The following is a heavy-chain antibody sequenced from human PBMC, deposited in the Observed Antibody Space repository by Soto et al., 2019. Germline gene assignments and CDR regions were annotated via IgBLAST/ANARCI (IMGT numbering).Heavy chain of an antibody. J-gene: IGHJ3*02. V-gene: IGHV4-39*01. CDR3: AGGRGQWLPRPHAFDI. CDR1: GGSISSSSYY. Sequence: KTSETLSLTCTVSGGSISSSSYYWGWIRQPPGKGLEWIGSIYYSGSTYYNPSLKSRVTISVDTSKNQFSLKLSSVTAADTAVYYCAGGRGQWLPRPHAFDIWGQGTMVTVSS. CDR2: IYYSGST. D-gene: IGHD6-19*01.